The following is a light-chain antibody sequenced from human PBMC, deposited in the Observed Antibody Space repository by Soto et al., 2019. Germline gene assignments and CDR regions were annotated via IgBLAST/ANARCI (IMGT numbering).Light chain of an antibody. CDR3: NSYAGSNNPVV. J-gene: IGLJ2*01. V-gene: IGLV2-8*01. Sequence: QSALTQPPSASGAPGQSVTISCTGTSSDVGAYNYVSWYQQHPGKAPKLIISEVTKRPSGVPDRFSGSKSGNPASLTVSGLQAEDEADYYCNSYAGSNNPVVFGGGTKLTVL. CDR2: EVT. CDR1: SSDVGAYNY.